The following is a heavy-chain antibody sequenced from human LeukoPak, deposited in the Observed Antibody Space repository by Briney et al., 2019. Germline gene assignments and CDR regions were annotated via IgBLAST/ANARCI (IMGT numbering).Heavy chain of an antibody. V-gene: IGHV5-51*01. J-gene: IGHJ4*02. D-gene: IGHD3-3*02. CDR1: GYNFPSYW. CDR3: ARLSTPGVYYFDY. CDR2: IYPGDSDT. Sequence: GESLKISCKTSGYNFPSYWIGWVRQMPGKGLEWMGIIYPGDSDTRYSPSFQGQVTISADKSISTAYLQWSSLKASDTAMYYCARLSTPGVYYFDYWGQGTLVTVSS.